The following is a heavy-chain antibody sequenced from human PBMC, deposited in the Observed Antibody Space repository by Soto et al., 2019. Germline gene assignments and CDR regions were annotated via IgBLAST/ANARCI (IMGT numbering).Heavy chain of an antibody. CDR1: GGTFSSYT. CDR3: ARDTAGGGFDY. CDR2: IIPILGIA. D-gene: IGHD2-15*01. J-gene: IGHJ4*02. Sequence: SVKVSCKASGGTFSSYTISWVRQAPGQGLEWMGRIIPILGIANYAQKFQGRVTITADKSTSTAYMELSSLRSEDTAVYYCARDTAGGGFDYWGQGTLVTVSS. V-gene: IGHV1-69*04.